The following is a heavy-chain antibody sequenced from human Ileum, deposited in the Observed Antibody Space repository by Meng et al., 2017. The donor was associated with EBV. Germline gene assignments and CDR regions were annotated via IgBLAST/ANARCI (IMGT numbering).Heavy chain of an antibody. J-gene: IGHJ5*02. Sequence: SGPGLVKPSQSRSFTLPVLGRPTNSSSYYWGWIRQPPGKGLEWIGSIYYSGRTYYNPSLTSRVTISVDTSKNQFSLKLSSVTAADTAVYYCARPIAAAGWFDPWGQGTLVTVSS. CDR1: GRPTNSSSYY. D-gene: IGHD6-13*01. V-gene: IGHV4-39*01. CDR3: ARPIAAAGWFDP. CDR2: IYYSGRT.